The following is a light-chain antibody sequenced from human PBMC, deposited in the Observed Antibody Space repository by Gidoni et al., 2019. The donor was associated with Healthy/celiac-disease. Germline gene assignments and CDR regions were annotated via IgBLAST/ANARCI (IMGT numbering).Light chain of an antibody. CDR1: QSLLHRNGYNY. CDR2: LGS. Sequence: IVMTQSPLSLPVTPGEPASISCRSSQSLLHRNGYNYLDWYMQKPGQSPQLLIYLGSNRASGVPDRFSGSGSGTEFTLKISRVEAEDVGVYYCMQALQTPRYTFGQGTKLEIK. V-gene: IGKV2-28*01. CDR3: MQALQTPRYT. J-gene: IGKJ2*01.